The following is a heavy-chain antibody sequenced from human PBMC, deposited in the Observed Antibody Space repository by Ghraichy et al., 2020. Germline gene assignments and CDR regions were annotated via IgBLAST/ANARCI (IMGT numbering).Heavy chain of an antibody. Sequence: GGSLRLSCTVSGFSFTDAWMSWVRQAPGKGLEWVGRSVTRNEGVTSQYAAPAKGRFTISRDDSTNTLYLQMNSLRTDDTGVYYCTKDSRKLRPGRTIAGGVIRWDFSYYDGMAVWGQGTTVTVSS. CDR3: TKDSRKLRPGRTIAGGVIRWDFSYYDGMAV. CDR2: SVTRNEGVTS. V-gene: IGHV3-15*04. D-gene: IGHD3-3*01. CDR1: GFSFTDAW. J-gene: IGHJ6*02.